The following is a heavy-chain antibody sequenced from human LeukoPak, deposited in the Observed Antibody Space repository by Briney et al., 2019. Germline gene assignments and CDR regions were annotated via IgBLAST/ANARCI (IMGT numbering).Heavy chain of an antibody. V-gene: IGHV1-46*01. D-gene: IGHD3-22*01. Sequence: ASVKVSCKASGYTFSNYYVHWVRQAPGQGLEWRGIIKPSGGGTSYALKFQGRVTLTRDTSTSTAYMELSSLRSEDTAVYYCARDHFDSSGYHYLLGYFEHWGQGTLVTVSP. CDR1: GYTFSNYY. J-gene: IGHJ1*01. CDR2: IKPSGGGT. CDR3: ARDHFDSSGYHYLLGYFEH.